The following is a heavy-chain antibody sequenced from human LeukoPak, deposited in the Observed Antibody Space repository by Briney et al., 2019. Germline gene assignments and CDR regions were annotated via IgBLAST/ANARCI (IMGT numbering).Heavy chain of an antibody. D-gene: IGHD1-26*01. V-gene: IGHV4-39*01. CDR2: IYYSGST. CDR1: GGSISSSSYY. J-gene: IGHJ4*02. CDR3: ASWDEACFDY. Sequence: SETLSLTCTVSGGSISSSSYYWGWIRQPPGKGLEWIGSIYYSGSTYYNPSLKSRVTISVDTSKNQFSLKLSSVTAADTAVYHCASWDEACFDYWGQGTLVTVSS.